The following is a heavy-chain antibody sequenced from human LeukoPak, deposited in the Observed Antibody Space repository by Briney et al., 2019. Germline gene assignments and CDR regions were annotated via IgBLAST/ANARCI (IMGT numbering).Heavy chain of an antibody. CDR2: IIPIFGIA. J-gene: IGHJ3*02. CDR3: ARRGGDSSGYYEDDAFDI. CDR1: GGTFSSYA. Sequence: GASVKVSCTASGGTFSSYAISWVRQAPGQGLEWMGMIIPIFGIANYAQKFQGRVTITADKSTSTAYMELSSLRSDDTAVYYCARRGGDSSGYYEDDAFDIWGQGTMVTVSS. V-gene: IGHV1-69*04. D-gene: IGHD3-22*01.